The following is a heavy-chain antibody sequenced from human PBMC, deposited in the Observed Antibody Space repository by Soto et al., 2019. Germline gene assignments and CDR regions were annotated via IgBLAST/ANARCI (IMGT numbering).Heavy chain of an antibody. CDR1: GFTLSSYG. D-gene: IGHD2-15*01. V-gene: IGHV3-30*18. CDR3: AKDRCSGGSCFPSPFDY. Sequence: PGGSLRLACAASGFTLSSYGMHWVRQAPGKGLEWVAVISYDGSNKYYADSVKGRFTISRDNSKNTLYLQMNSLRAEDTAVYYCAKDRCSGGSCFPSPFDYWGQGTLVTVSS. J-gene: IGHJ4*02. CDR2: ISYDGSNK.